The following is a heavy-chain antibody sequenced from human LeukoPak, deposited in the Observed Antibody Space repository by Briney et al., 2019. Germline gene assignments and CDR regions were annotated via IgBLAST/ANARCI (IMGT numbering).Heavy chain of an antibody. CDR1: VGPISIHY. D-gene: IGHD6-25*01. CDR3: ERERAAYYYMDV. Sequence: PAVPLSLICTVSVGPISIHYWSWIREPPGKGLEELRSIHYSRSTNYIYSLNSRVPISVATSKDQFSLKLSSVTAADTAVYYCERERAAYYYMDVWGKGTTVTVSS. CDR2: IHYSRST. J-gene: IGHJ6*03. V-gene: IGHV4-59*11.